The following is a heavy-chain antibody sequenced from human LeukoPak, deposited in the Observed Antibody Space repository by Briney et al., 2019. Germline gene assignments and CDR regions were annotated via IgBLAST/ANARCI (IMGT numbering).Heavy chain of an antibody. J-gene: IGHJ6*02. D-gene: IGHD3-9*01. CDR1: GYTFTGYY. Sequence: ASVKVSCKASGYTFTGYYMHWVRQAPGQGLEWMGWINPNSGGTNYAQKFQGRVTMTRDTSISTAYMELSRLRSDDTAVYYCARPPRQNPTGPLYYGMDVWGQGTTVTVSS. CDR3: ARPPRQNPTGPLYYGMDV. CDR2: INPNSGGT. V-gene: IGHV1-2*02.